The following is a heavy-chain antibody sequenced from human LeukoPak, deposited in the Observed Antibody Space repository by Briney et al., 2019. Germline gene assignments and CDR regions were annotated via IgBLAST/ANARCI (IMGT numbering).Heavy chain of an antibody. CDR1: GFTFSSYA. J-gene: IGHJ4*02. V-gene: IGHV3-23*01. CDR3: AKDTGFTRPTSYSSISYFDY. CDR2: ISGSGGGT. Sequence: PGGSLRLSCAASGFTFSSYAMSWVRQAPGKGLEWVSAISGSGGGTYYADSVKGRFTISRDNSKNTLYLQMNSLRAEDTAVYYCAKDTGFTRPTSYSSISYFDYWGQGTLVTVSS. D-gene: IGHD6-13*01.